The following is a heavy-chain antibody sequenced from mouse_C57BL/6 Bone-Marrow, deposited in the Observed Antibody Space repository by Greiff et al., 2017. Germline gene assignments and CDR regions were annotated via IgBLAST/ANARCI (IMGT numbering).Heavy chain of an antibody. D-gene: IGHD2-3*01. CDR2: IDPSDSET. J-gene: IGHJ2*01. V-gene: IGHV1-52*01. CDR1: GYTFTSYW. Sequence: VQLQQPGAELVRPGSSVKLSCKASGYTFTSYWMHWVKQRPIQGLEWIGNIDPSDSETHYNQKFKDKATLTVDKSSSTAYMQLSSLTSEDSAVYYCARSDGYYVPDYWGQGTTLTVSS. CDR3: ARSDGYYVPDY.